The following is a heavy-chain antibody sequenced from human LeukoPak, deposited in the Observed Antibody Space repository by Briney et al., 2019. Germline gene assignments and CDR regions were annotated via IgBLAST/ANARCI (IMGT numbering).Heavy chain of an antibody. Sequence: ASVKVSCKASGYNFISYYMHWVRQAPGQGLEGMGINNPSGGSTSYAQKFRDRVTMTRDTSTSTVYMELSSLEAEDTAVYYCAREDVVLVDAVRYYYYGMDVWGQGTTVTVSS. CDR2: NNPSGGST. CDR3: AREDVVLVDAVRYYYYGMDV. V-gene: IGHV1-46*01. CDR1: GYNFISYY. D-gene: IGHD2-8*01. J-gene: IGHJ6*02.